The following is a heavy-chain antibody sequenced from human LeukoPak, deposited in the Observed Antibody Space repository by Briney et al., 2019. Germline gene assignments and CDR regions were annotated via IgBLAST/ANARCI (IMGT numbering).Heavy chain of an antibody. J-gene: IGHJ4*02. Sequence: SQTLSLTCVISGDSVSSNSAAWNWIRQSPSRGLEWLGRTYYRSKWYHDYAVSVKSRITISPDTSKNQFSLQLNSVTPEDSAAYYCARPQTSTWFDFDCWGQGILVTVSS. CDR1: GDSVSSNSAA. CDR3: ARPQTSTWFDFDC. CDR2: TYYRSKWYH. D-gene: IGHD6-13*01. V-gene: IGHV6-1*01.